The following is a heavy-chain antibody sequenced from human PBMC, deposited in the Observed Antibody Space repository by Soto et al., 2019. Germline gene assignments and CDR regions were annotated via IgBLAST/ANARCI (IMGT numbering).Heavy chain of an antibody. V-gene: IGHV4-4*07. CDR3: AMTVIALSPYLDH. D-gene: IGHD4-17*01. CDR2: IYTTGAT. J-gene: IGHJ4*02. CDR1: GDSISRKY. Sequence: QVQLQESGPGLVKPSETLSLTCSVSGDSISRKYWSWLRQPAGGGLEWIGRIYTTGATNYNSSLKSRVSMSVDTSKNQSSLRLTSVTAADTAVYFCAMTVIALSPYLDHWGQGLLVTVSS.